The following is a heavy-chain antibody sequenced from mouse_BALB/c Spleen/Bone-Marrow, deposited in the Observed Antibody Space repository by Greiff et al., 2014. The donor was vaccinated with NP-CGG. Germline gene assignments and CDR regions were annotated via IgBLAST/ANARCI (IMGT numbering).Heavy chain of an antibody. V-gene: IGHV1-31*01. D-gene: IGHD3-1*01. CDR1: GYSFTGYY. Sequence: VQLQQSGPELVKPGASVKISCKASGYSFTGYYMHWVKQSHVKSLEWIGRINPYNGAISYNQNFKDKASLTVDKSSSTAYMELHSLTSEDSAVYYCARNGPYAMDYWGQGTSVTVSS. CDR2: INPYNGAI. CDR3: ARNGPYAMDY. J-gene: IGHJ4*01.